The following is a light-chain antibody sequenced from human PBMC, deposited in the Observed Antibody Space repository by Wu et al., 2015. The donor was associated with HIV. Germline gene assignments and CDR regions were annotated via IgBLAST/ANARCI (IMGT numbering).Light chain of an antibody. Sequence: EIVLTQSPGTLSLSPGERATLSCRASQNISGSYLAWYQQRPGQAPSLLIYGASNRAAGIPDRFSGSGSGTDFTLTISRLEPEDFAVYCCQQYGSSPYTFGQGTKLEIK. V-gene: IGKV3-20*01. CDR1: QNISGSY. CDR2: GAS. CDR3: QQYGSSPYT. J-gene: IGKJ2*01.